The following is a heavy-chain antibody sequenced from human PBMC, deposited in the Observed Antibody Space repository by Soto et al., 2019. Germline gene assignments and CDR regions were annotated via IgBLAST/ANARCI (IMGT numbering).Heavy chain of an antibody. CDR1: GDSVSTNSAT. Sequence: SQTLSLTCAISGDSVSTNSATWDWIRQSPSRGLEWLGRTYYRSNWYTDYAVSVKSRITINPDTSNNQLSLQLNSVTPDDTSVYYCTRDPWGDWGQGTLVTVSS. J-gene: IGHJ4*01. CDR3: TRDPWGD. CDR2: TYYRSNWYT. V-gene: IGHV6-1*01. D-gene: IGHD3-16*01.